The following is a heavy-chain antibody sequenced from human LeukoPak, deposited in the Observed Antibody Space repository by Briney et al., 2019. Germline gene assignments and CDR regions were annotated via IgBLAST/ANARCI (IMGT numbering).Heavy chain of an antibody. V-gene: IGHV3-7*01. J-gene: IGHJ4*02. CDR3: AREGDYYCSGGSCFDY. CDR2: IKEDGSEK. D-gene: IGHD2-15*01. Sequence: GGSLRLSCAASGFTFSSYWMSWVRQAPGKGLEWVANIKEDGSEKYYVDSVKGRFTISRDNAKNSVYLQMNSLRAEDTAVYYCAREGDYYCSGGSCFDYWGQGTLVTVSS. CDR1: GFTFSSYW.